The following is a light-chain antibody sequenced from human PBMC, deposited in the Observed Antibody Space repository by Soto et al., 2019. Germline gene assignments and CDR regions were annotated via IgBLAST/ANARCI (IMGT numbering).Light chain of an antibody. CDR1: RNIANY. V-gene: IGKV1-39*01. Sequence: DIPMTQSPSSLSASVGDRVTITCRASRNIANYLNWYHQRPGNAPRLLISSAFSLQSGVPSRFSGSGSGTEFTLTNSSLQAEDFATYYCQQSYTVPWTFGRGTKVEI. J-gene: IGKJ1*01. CDR3: QQSYTVPWT. CDR2: SAF.